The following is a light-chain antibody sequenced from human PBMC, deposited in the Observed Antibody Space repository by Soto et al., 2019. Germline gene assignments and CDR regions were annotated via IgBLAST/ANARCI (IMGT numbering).Light chain of an antibody. J-gene: IGLJ1*01. Sequence: QSALAQPPSASGSPGQSVTISCTGTSSDVGGYNYVSWYQQHPGKVPKLMVYEVNKRPSGVPDRFSGSKSGNTASLTVSGLQAEDEADYYCTSDAGGNNVFGTGTKLTVL. V-gene: IGLV2-8*01. CDR1: SSDVGGYNY. CDR3: TSDAGGNNV. CDR2: EVN.